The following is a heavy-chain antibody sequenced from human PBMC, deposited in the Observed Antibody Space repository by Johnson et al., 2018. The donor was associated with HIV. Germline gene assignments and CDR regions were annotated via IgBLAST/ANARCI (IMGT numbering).Heavy chain of an antibody. CDR1: GFTFSSYA. CDR2: ISSDGSIK. J-gene: IGHJ3*02. D-gene: IGHD3-22*01. Sequence: QVQLVESGGGVVQPGRSLRLSCAASGFTFSSYAMHWVRQAPGKGLEWVAVISSDGSIKYYADSVKGQFTISRDNSKNTLHLQMNGLRAEDTAVYYCAKDRALTYYYDSSGSDAFDIWGQGTMVTVSS. CDR3: AKDRALTYYYDSSGSDAFDI. V-gene: IGHV3-30-3*01.